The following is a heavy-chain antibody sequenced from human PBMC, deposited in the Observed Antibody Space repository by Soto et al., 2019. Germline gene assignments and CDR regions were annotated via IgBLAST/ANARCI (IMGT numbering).Heavy chain of an antibody. Sequence: GASVKVSGKASGYTFSSDGISWVRQAPGRGLEWMGWARTQYGTKYYARTVQHRVTMTADTSTSTAYMELSSLRSGDTAVYYCARRVRVDCSASHCYNYYGMDVW. CDR1: GYTFSSDG. CDR3: ARRVRVDCSASHCYNYYGMDV. J-gene: IGHJ6*01. CDR2: ARTQYGTK. V-gene: IGHV1-18*01. D-gene: IGHD2-15*01.